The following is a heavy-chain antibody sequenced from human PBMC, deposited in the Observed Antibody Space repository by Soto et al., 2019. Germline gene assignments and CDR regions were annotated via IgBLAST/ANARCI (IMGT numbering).Heavy chain of an antibody. V-gene: IGHV3-23*04. CDR2: VGDGGGRT. Sequence: EVQLVESGGGSVQPGVSLRLSCEASGFTFSNYAMSWVRQGPGKGLEWVSSVGDGGGRTYYADSVKGRFTISTDNSKNTLLLQMNSLRAEDTAVYYCARKGIVEGRNQDAFDIWGQGTMVIVSS. J-gene: IGHJ3*02. CDR3: ARKGIVEGRNQDAFDI. CDR1: GFTFSNYA. D-gene: IGHD1-26*01.